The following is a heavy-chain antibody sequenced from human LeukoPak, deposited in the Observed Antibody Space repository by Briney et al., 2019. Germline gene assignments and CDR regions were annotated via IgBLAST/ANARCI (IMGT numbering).Heavy chain of an antibody. Sequence: SVKVSCKASGYTFTSYDINWVRQAPGQGLEWMGWISAYNGNTNCAQKLQGRVTMTTDTSTNTAYMELRSLRSDDTAAYYCARDGYGDSLKLDYWGQGTLVTVSS. CDR1: GYTFTSYD. CDR3: ARDGYGDSLKLDY. J-gene: IGHJ4*02. CDR2: ISAYNGNT. D-gene: IGHD4-17*01. V-gene: IGHV1-18*01.